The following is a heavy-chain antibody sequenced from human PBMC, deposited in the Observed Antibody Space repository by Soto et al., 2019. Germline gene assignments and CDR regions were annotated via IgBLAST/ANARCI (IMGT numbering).Heavy chain of an antibody. CDR1: GFTFSSYW. V-gene: IGHV3-74*01. J-gene: IGHJ3*02. CDR2: INSDGSST. CDR3: ARDPRSRDAFDI. Sequence: GGSLRLSCAASGFTFSSYWMHWVRQAPGKGLVWVSRINSDGSSTSYEDSVKGRFTISRDNAKNTLYLQMNSLRAEDTAVYYCARDPRSRDAFDIWGQGTMVTVSS.